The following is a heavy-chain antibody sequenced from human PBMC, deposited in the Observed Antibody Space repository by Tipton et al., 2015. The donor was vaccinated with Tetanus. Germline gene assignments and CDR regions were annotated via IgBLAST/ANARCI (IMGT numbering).Heavy chain of an antibody. D-gene: IGHD4-17*01. CDR2: ITPIFGTT. V-gene: IGHV1-69*01. Sequence: QSGAEVKKPGSSVKVSCKASGGTFTNYALSWVRQAPGQGLEWVGGITPIFGTTNSAPKFQGRVTITADESTNTAYMELGSLRSDDTAVYYCARDFPYGDYVGGLDYWGQGTLVTVSS. CDR3: ARDFPYGDYVGGLDY. J-gene: IGHJ4*02. CDR1: GGTFTNYA.